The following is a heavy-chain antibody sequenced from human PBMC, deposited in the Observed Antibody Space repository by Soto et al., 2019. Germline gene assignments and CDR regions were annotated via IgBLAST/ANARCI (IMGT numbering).Heavy chain of an antibody. CDR3: ARGILMVYAHAPFDY. Sequence: PSETLSLTCTVSGGSIGGSNYFWGWIRQSPGTGLEWLGTIYSSGSTYYNPSLKSRVTISVDTSKNQFSLKLSSVTAADTAVYYCARGILMVYAHAPFDYWGQGTLVTVSS. V-gene: IGHV4-39*07. CDR2: IYSSGST. D-gene: IGHD2-8*01. J-gene: IGHJ4*02. CDR1: GGSIGGSNYF.